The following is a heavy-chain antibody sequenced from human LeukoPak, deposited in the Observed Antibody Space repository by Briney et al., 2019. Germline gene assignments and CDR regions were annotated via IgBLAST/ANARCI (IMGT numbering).Heavy chain of an antibody. CDR2: IYYSGST. Sequence: SETLSLTCTVSDGSISGYYWSWIRQPPGKRLEWIAYIYYSGSTNYNPSLKSRVTISVDTSKNQFSLKLSSVTAADTAVYYCARYRGNSNSGFDPWGQGTLVTVSS. J-gene: IGHJ5*02. D-gene: IGHD4-23*01. CDR3: ARYRGNSNSGFDP. CDR1: DGSISGYY. V-gene: IGHV4-59*01.